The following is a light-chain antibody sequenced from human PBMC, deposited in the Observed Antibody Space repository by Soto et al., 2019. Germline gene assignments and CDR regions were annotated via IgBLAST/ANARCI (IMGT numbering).Light chain of an antibody. V-gene: IGKV1-27*01. CDR2: AAS. CDR3: QKDSIVPV. CDR1: QGIRNY. J-gene: IGKJ3*01. Sequence: DIQMTQSPTSLSASVGDRVTITCRASQGIRNYVAWYQQIPGKAPKLLIYAASTLQSGVPSRFSGSGSGTDFTLTINGLQPEYVATSSCQKDSIVPVFGPGIKVEIK.